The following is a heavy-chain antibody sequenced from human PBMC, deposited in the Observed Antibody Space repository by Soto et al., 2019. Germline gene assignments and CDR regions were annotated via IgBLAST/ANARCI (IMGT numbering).Heavy chain of an antibody. D-gene: IGHD6-19*01. V-gene: IGHV3-74*01. Sequence: EVQLVESGGGSVQPGGSLRLSCAVSGFALSSYWMHWVRQAPGKGLVWVSRIQSDGSSTNYADSVKGRFTISRDNAKNTLYRQIERLRVEDTAVYYCAREKAVAGTTFVYWGQGTLVTVSS. CDR2: IQSDGSST. CDR3: AREKAVAGTTFVY. CDR1: GFALSSYW. J-gene: IGHJ4*02.